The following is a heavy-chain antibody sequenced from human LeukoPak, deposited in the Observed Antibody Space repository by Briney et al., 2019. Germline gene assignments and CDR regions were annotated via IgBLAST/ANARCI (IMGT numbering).Heavy chain of an antibody. V-gene: IGHV4-4*02. CDR3: VGRGLYGGTWLFEY. D-gene: IGHD2-8*01. CDR2: IYHDRTT. J-gene: IGHJ4*02. Sequence: SETLSLTCTVSGDSITAPKWWSWVRQAPGEGLEWIGEIYHDRTTSFNPSLKSRLTISVDKSANRFFLNLNSVSATDTAVYYCVGRGLYGGTWLFEYWGQGALVTVSS. CDR1: GDSITAPKW.